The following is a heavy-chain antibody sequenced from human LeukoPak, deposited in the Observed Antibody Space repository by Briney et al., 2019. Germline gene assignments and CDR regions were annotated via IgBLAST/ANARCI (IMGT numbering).Heavy chain of an antibody. J-gene: IGHJ5*02. V-gene: IGHV3-23*01. CDR2: ISGSGGST. CDR3: AKSRGHYYDSSGYPNWFDP. Sequence: GGSLRLSCAASGFTFSSYAMSWVRQAPGKGLEWVSAISGSGGSTYYADSVKGRFTISRDNSKNTLYLQMNSLRAEDTAVYYCAKSRGHYYDSSGYPNWFDPWGQGTLVTVSS. CDR1: GFTFSSYA. D-gene: IGHD3-22*01.